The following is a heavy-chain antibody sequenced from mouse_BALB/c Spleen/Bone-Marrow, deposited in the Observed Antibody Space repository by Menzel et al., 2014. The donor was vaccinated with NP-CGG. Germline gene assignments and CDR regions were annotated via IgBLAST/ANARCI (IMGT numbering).Heavy chain of an antibody. CDR2: IYPGDGDT. D-gene: IGHD2-14*01. J-gene: IGHJ4*01. CDR1: GYAFSSYW. V-gene: IGHV1-80*01. CDR3: TRYYRDNYFALDY. Sequence: QVQLQQPGAELVRPGSSVKISCKASGYAFSSYWMNWVKRRPGQGLQWIGQIYPGDGDTNYNGNFKGKATLTADKSSSTAYMQLNSLTSEDSAVYFCTRYYRDNYFALDYWGQGTSVTVSS.